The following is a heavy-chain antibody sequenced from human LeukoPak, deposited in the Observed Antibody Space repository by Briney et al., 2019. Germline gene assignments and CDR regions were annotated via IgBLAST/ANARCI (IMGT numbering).Heavy chain of an antibody. D-gene: IGHD2-2*01. CDR1: GGTFNSYT. V-gene: IGHV1-69*10. CDR3: ARQKYCSSTSCPLGI. Sequence: ASVKVSCKASGGTFNSYTISWVRQAPGQGLEWMGGIISILGIANYAQKFQGRVTITADKSTSTAYMELSSLRSEDTAVYYCARQKYCSSTSCPLGIWGQGTMVTVSS. J-gene: IGHJ3*02. CDR2: IISILGIA.